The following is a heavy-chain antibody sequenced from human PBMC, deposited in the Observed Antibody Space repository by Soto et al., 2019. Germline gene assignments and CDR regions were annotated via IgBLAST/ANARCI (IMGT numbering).Heavy chain of an antibody. CDR2: IYYSGST. J-gene: IGHJ1*01. V-gene: IGHV4-39*01. CDR3: ARLRGVHGYGDYAEYFQH. CDR1: GGSISSSSYY. D-gene: IGHD4-17*01. Sequence: QLQLQESGPGLVKPSETLSLTCTVSGGSISSSSYYWGWIRQPPGKGLEWIGSIYYSGSTYYNPSLKSRVTISVDTSKNQFSLKLSSVTAADTAVYYCARLRGVHGYGDYAEYFQHWGQGTLVTVSS.